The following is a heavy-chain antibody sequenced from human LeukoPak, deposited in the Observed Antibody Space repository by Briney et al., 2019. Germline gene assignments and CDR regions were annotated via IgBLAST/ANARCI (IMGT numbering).Heavy chain of an antibody. D-gene: IGHD7-27*01. CDR3: ANSEQNWGSNY. J-gene: IGHJ4*02. Sequence: GGSLRLSCAASGFTFSSYGMHWVRQAPGKGLEWVAFIRYDGSNKYYADSVKGRFTISRDNSKNTLYPQMNSLRAEDTAVYYCANSEQNWGSNYWGQGTLVTVSS. CDR2: IRYDGSNK. CDR1: GFTFSSYG. V-gene: IGHV3-30*02.